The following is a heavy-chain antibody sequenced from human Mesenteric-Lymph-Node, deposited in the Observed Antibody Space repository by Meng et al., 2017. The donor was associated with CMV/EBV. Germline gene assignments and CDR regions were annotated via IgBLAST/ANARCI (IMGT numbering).Heavy chain of an antibody. Sequence: GGSLRLSCAASGFTFSIYWRTWVRQAPGKGLEWVANIKQDGSEKYYVDSVKGRFTISRDNAKNSLYLQMNSLRAEDTAVYYCARGRCSSTNCYTGGHYYYGMDAWGQGTTVTVSS. J-gene: IGHJ6*02. V-gene: IGHV3-7*01. D-gene: IGHD2-2*02. CDR1: GFTFSIYW. CDR2: IKQDGSEK. CDR3: ARGRCSSTNCYTGGHYYYGMDA.